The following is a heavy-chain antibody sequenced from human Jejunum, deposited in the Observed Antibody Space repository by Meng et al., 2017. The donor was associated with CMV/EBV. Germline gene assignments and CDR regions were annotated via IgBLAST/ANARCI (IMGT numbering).Heavy chain of an antibody. Sequence: SAFPFGTYGMRWVRQAPVKGLEWVSGFSTSGGATFYADSVQGRFTLSRDQSNSTLYLQMNSLRADDTAIYYCAKDGSRSSSWQRFDSWGQGTLVTVSS. CDR1: AFPFGTYG. V-gene: IGHV3-23*01. CDR2: FSTSGGAT. D-gene: IGHD6-13*01. CDR3: AKDGSRSSSWQRFDS. J-gene: IGHJ4*02.